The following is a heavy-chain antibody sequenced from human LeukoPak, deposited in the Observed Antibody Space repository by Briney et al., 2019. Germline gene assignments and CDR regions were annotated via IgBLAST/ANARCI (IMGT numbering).Heavy chain of an antibody. CDR2: ISDSGDRT. CDR1: GFTFSSYW. CDR3: AKGLGTSGYHDY. V-gene: IGHV3-23*01. D-gene: IGHD3-22*01. Sequence: GGSLRLSCAASGFTFSSYWMSWVRQAPGKGLERVSGISDSGDRTYYADSVKGRFTISRDNSKNMLYLQMNSPRVEDTALYYSAKGLGTSGYHDYWGQGTLVTVSS. J-gene: IGHJ4*02.